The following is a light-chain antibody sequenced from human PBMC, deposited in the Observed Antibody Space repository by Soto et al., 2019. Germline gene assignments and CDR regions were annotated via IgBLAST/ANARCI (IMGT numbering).Light chain of an antibody. CDR3: QQRSKWPLT. V-gene: IGKV3-11*01. J-gene: IGKJ4*01. CDR1: QSVDSY. CDR2: DAS. Sequence: EIVLTQSPATLSLSPGERATLSCRASQSVDSYLVWYQQKPGQAPRLLIYDASNRATGIPARFSGSGSGTDFTLTISSLEPEGFAVYYCQQRSKWPLTFGGGTKVEIK.